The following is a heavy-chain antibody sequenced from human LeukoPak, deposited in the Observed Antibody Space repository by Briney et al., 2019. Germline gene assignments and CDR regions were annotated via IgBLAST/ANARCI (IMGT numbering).Heavy chain of an antibody. Sequence: WASVKVSCKASGGTFSSYAISWVRQAPGQGLEWMGGIIPIFGTANYAQKFQGRVTITTDESTSTAYMELSSLRSEDTAVYYCARAASYSSSWFDYWGQGTLVTVSS. CDR1: GGTFSSYA. CDR2: IIPIFGTA. J-gene: IGHJ4*02. D-gene: IGHD6-13*01. CDR3: ARAASYSSSWFDY. V-gene: IGHV1-69*05.